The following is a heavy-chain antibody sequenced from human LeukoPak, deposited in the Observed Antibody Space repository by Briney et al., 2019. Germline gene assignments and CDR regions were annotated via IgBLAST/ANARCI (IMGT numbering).Heavy chain of an antibody. CDR3: ATDYQSVTDY. CDR1: GFTFSSYA. D-gene: IGHD2-2*01. Sequence: GGSLRLSCAASGFTFSSYAMHWVRQAPGKGLEWVAVISYDGSNKYYADSVKGRFTISRDNSKNTLYLQMNSLRAEDTAVYYCATDYQSVTDYWGQGTLVTVSS. CDR2: ISYDGSNK. J-gene: IGHJ4*02. V-gene: IGHV3-30-3*01.